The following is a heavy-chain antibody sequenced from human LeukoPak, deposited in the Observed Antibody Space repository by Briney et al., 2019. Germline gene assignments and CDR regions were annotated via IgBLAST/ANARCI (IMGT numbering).Heavy chain of an antibody. J-gene: IGHJ6*03. D-gene: IGHD5-18*01. CDR2: ISGSGGST. V-gene: IGHV3-23*01. CDR3: AKDGYSYGTGDYMDV. Sequence: GGSLRLSCAASGFTFSSYAMSWVRQAPGKGLEWGSAISGSGGSTYYADSVKGRFTISRDNSKNTLYLQMNSQRAEDTDVYYCAKDGYSYGTGDYMDVWGKGTTVTVSS. CDR1: GFTFSSYA.